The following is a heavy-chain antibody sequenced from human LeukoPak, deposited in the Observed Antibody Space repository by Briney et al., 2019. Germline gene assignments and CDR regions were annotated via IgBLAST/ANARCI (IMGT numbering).Heavy chain of an antibody. CDR1: GGSISSSTDY. Sequence: AGTLSLTCTASGGSISSSTDYWARIPQPPGKGLDWIVTMDYSGATYHNPALKSRVTMSVDTSKNHVSLMLSSVTAADTAVYYCARPSIARGFDNWGPGTLVTVSS. CDR3: ARPSIARGFDN. V-gene: IGHV4-39*01. D-gene: IGHD3-10*01. J-gene: IGHJ4*02. CDR2: MDYSGAT.